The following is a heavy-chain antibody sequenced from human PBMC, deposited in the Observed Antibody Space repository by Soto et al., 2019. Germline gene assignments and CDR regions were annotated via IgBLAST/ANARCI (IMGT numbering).Heavy chain of an antibody. V-gene: IGHV3-23*01. D-gene: IGHD1-1*01. Sequence: GGALRLSCAASGFAFSSYAMSWVRQAPGKGLEWVSAISGSGGSTYYAVSVKGRFTISRDNSKNTLYLQRKSLRAEDTAVYYCAKDGPTHWNWLDPWGQGTLVTVSS. CDR2: ISGSGGST. CDR1: GFAFSSYA. CDR3: AKDGPTHWNWLDP. J-gene: IGHJ5*02.